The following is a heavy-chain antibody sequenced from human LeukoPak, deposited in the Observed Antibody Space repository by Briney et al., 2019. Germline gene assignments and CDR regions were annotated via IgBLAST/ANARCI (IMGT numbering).Heavy chain of an antibody. V-gene: IGHV3-23*01. D-gene: IGHD2-2*01. J-gene: IGHJ4*02. CDR3: AKGSVVVPAAPHFFDY. CDR2: ISGSGGST. CDR1: GFTFSSYA. Sequence: GGSLRLSCAASGFTFSSYAMSWVRQAPGKGLEWVSAISGSGGSTYYADSVKDRFTISRDNSKNTLYLQMNSLRAEDTAVYYCAKGSVVVPAAPHFFDYWGQGTLVTVSS.